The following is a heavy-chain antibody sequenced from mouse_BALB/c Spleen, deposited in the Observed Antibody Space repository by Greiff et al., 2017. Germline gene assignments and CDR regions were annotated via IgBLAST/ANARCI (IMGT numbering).Heavy chain of an antibody. V-gene: IGHV2-9*02. CDR3: ARRYYGKADAMDD. D-gene: IGHD2-1*01. CDR2: IWAGGST. Sequence: VQRVESGPGLVAPSQSLSITCTVSGFSLTSYGVHWVRQPPGKGLEWLGVIWAGGSTNYNSALMSRLSISKDNSKSQVFLKMNSLQTDDTAMYYCARRYYGKADAMDDCGQVTSVTVSS. CDR1: GFSLTSYG. J-gene: IGHJ4*01.